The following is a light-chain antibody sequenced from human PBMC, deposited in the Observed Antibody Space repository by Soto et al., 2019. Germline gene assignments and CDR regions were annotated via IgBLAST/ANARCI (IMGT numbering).Light chain of an antibody. J-gene: IGKJ1*01. CDR3: QQYGRSPWT. Sequence: EIFLTQSPGTLSLSPGERATLSCRASQSVTSSYLAWYQQKPGQAPRLLIYGASSRATGIPDRFSGSGSGTDFTLAIGRLEPEDFAVYYCQQYGRSPWTFGQGTKVDIK. V-gene: IGKV3-20*01. CDR1: QSVTSSY. CDR2: GAS.